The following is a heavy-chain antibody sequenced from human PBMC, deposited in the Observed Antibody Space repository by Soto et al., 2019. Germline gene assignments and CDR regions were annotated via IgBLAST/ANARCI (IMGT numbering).Heavy chain of an antibody. CDR3: ARELYGSGSYSQFDY. J-gene: IGHJ4*02. CDR2: IYYSGST. V-gene: IGHV4-31*03. D-gene: IGHD3-10*01. Sequence: SETLSLTCTVSGGSISSGGYYWSWIRQHPGKGLEWIGYIYYSGSTYYNPSLKSRVTISVDTSKNQFSLKLSSVTAADTAVYYCARELYGSGSYSQFDYWGQGTLVTVSS. CDR1: GGSISSGGYY.